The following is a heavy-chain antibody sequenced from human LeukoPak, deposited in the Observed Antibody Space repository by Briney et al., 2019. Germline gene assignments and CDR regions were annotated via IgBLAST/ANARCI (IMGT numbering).Heavy chain of an antibody. Sequence: GGSLRLSCAASGFTVSSNYMSWVRQAPGKGLEWVSVIYSGGSTYYADSVKGRFTISRDNSKNTLYLQMNSLRAEDTAVYYCAKVEDYGDYDYWGQGTLVTVSS. CDR1: GFTVSSNY. J-gene: IGHJ4*02. CDR3: AKVEDYGDYDY. D-gene: IGHD4-17*01. V-gene: IGHV3-66*01. CDR2: IYSGGST.